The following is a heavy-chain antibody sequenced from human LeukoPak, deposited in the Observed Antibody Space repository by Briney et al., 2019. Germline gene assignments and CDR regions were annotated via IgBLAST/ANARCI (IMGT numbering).Heavy chain of an antibody. Sequence: GGSLRLSCAVSGFIFSNYAMNWVRQAPGKGLEWVSAISGSGGSTFYADSVKGRFTISRDNSENTLSLQLNSLRVEDTAVYYCTKEWFGQFAFDYWGQGTLVTVSS. CDR3: TKEWFGQFAFDY. D-gene: IGHD3-10*01. CDR1: GFIFSNYA. CDR2: ISGSGGST. V-gene: IGHV3-23*01. J-gene: IGHJ4*02.